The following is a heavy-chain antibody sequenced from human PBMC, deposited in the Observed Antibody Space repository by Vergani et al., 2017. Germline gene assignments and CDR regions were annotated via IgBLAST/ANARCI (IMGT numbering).Heavy chain of an antibody. J-gene: IGHJ6*02. CDR1: GFTFSSYA. CDR3: ARGLLRSYGMDV. Sequence: EVQLLESGGGLVQPGGSLRLSCAASGFTFSSYAMSWVRQAPGKGLEWVSAISGSGGSTYYADSVKGRFTISRDNSKNTLYLQMNSLRAEDTAVYYCARGLLRSYGMDVWGQGTTVTVSS. V-gene: IGHV3-23*01. CDR2: ISGSGGST.